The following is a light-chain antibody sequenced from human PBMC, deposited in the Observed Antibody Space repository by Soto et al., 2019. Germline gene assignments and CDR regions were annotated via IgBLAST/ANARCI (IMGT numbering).Light chain of an antibody. Sequence: SYELTQPPSVSVAPGKTARITCGGNNIGRKSVHWYQQKPGQAPVLVIYYDSDRPSGIPERFSGSNSGNTATLTISRVEAGDGADFYCQVGDSSRDHYVFGTWT. J-gene: IGLJ1*01. V-gene: IGLV3-21*04. CDR3: QVGDSSRDHYV. CDR1: NIGRKS. CDR2: YDS.